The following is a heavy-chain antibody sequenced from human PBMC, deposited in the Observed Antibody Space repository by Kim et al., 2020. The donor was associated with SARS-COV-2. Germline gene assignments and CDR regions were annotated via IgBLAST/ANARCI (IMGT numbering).Heavy chain of an antibody. CDR3: ARSALQYQLPFDY. V-gene: IGHV3-30-3*01. J-gene: IGHJ4*02. CDR2: ISYDGSNK. CDR1: GFTFSSYA. Sequence: GGSLRLSCAASGFTFSSYAMHWVRQAPGKGLEWVAVISYDGSNKYYADSVKGRFTISRDNSKNTLYLQMNSLRAEDTAVYYCARSALQYQLPFDYWGQGT. D-gene: IGHD2-2*01.